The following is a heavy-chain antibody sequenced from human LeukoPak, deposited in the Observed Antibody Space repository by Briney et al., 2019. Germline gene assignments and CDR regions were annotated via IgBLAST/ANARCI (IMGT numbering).Heavy chain of an antibody. CDR2: IKRKTDGGTT. J-gene: IGHJ4*02. CDR1: GFTFSNAW. D-gene: IGHD3-22*01. V-gene: IGHV3-15*01. CDR3: ARTYDSSGYYEGFDY. Sequence: GGSLRLSCAASGFTFSNAWMSWVRQAPGKGLEWVGRIKRKTDGGTTDYAAPVKGRFTISRDDSKNTLYLQMNSLKTEDTAVYYCARTYDSSGYYEGFDYWGQGTLVTVSS.